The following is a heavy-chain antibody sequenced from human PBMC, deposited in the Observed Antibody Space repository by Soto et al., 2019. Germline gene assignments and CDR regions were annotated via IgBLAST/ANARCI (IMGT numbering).Heavy chain of an antibody. Sequence: QVQLQQWGAGLLKPSETLSLTCAVYGGSFSGYYWSWIRQPPGKGLEWIGEINHSGSTNYNPSLKGRVTISVDTSKIQFSLKLSSVTAADTAVYYCARSHFYSFAYWGQGTLVTVSS. V-gene: IGHV4-34*01. CDR2: INHSGST. CDR1: GGSFSGYY. CDR3: ARSHFYSFAY. J-gene: IGHJ4*02.